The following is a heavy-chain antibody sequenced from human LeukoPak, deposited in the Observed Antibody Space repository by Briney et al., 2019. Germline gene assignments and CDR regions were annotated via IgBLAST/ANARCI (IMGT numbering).Heavy chain of an antibody. D-gene: IGHD4-11*01. J-gene: IGHJ4*02. Sequence: GGSLRLSCAASGFTFSSYSMNWVRQAPGKGLEWVSSISSSSSYIYYADSVKGRFTVSRDNAKNSVYLQMNSLRAEDTAVYYCARDKWLTTTHYFDYWGQGTLVTVFS. CDR1: GFTFSSYS. V-gene: IGHV3-21*01. CDR3: ARDKWLTTTHYFDY. CDR2: ISSSSSYI.